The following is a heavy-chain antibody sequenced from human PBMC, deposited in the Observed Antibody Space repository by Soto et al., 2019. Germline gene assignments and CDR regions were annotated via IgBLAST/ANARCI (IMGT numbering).Heavy chain of an antibody. CDR2: TSGSGDNT. V-gene: IGHV3-23*01. CDR3: AKDRSRYSSGWHNWFDP. Sequence: EVQLLESGGGLAQPGGSLRLSCAASGFTFSDYGMSWVRQAPGKGLDWVSSTSGSGDNTFYADSLKGRFTISRDNSKNNLYLQMDSLSPEDTAVYYCAKDRSRYSSGWHNWFDPWGQGTLVTVSS. J-gene: IGHJ5*02. D-gene: IGHD6-19*01. CDR1: GFTFSDYG.